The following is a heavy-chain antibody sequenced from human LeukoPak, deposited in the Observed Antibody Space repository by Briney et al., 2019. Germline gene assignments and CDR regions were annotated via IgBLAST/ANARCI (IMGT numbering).Heavy chain of an antibody. J-gene: IGHJ5*02. CDR1: GGSFSGYY. V-gene: IGHV4-34*01. CDR3: ARGGGRRHYYGSGSYGFLWFDP. CDR2: INHSGST. D-gene: IGHD3-10*01. Sequence: PSETLSLTCAVYGGSFSGYYWSWIRQPPGKGLEWIGEINHSGSTNYNPSLKSRVTISVDTSKNQFSLKLSSVTAADTAVYYCARGGGRRHYYGSGSYGFLWFDPWGQGTLVTVSS.